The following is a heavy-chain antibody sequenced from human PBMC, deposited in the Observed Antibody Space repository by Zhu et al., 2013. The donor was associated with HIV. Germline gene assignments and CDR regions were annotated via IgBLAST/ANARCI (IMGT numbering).Heavy chain of an antibody. D-gene: IGHD6-13*01. J-gene: IGHJ6*03. CDR1: GYTFTSYD. V-gene: IGHV1-8*03. CDR2: MNPNSGNT. CDR3: ARGGAAAGTGYYYYYMDV. Sequence: QVQLVQSGAEVKKPGASVKVSCKASGYTFTSYDINWVRQATGQGLEWMGWMNPNSGNTGYAQKFQGRVTITRNTSISTAYMELSSLRSEDTAVYYCARGGAAAGTGYYYYYMDVWGKGPRVTVSS.